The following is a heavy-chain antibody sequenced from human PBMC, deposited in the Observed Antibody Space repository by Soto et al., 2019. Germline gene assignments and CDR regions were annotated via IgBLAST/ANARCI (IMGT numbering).Heavy chain of an antibody. CDR3: ARWDYYDSSGPNYYGMDV. J-gene: IGHJ6*02. D-gene: IGHD3-22*01. CDR1: GYTFTSYG. CDR2: ISAYNGNT. V-gene: IGHV1-18*01. Sequence: ASVKVSCKASGYTFTSYGISWVRQAPGQGLEWMGWISAYNGNTNYAQKLQGRVTMTTDTSTSTAYMELRSLRSDDTAVYYCARWDYYDSSGPNYYGMDVWGQGTTVTVSS.